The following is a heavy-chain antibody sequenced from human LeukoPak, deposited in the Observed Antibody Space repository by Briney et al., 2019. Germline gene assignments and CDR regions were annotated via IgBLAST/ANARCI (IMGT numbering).Heavy chain of an antibody. CDR2: LYDSRST. CDR3: ARSGLLRYFDSVNWFDP. Sequence: SETLSLTCTVSGGSISSYYWRWIRQPAAKGLEWIGYLYDSRSTNYNPSLKSRVTISVDTSKDQFSLELSSVTAADTAVYYCARSGLLRYFDSVNWFDPWGQGTLVTVSS. D-gene: IGHD3-9*01. CDR1: GGSISSYY. J-gene: IGHJ5*02. V-gene: IGHV4-59*01.